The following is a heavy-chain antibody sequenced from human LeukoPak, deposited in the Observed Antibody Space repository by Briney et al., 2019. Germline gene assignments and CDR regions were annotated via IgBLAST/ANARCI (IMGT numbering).Heavy chain of an antibody. CDR2: INPNSGGT. CDR1: GYTFTGYY. V-gene: IGHV1-2*02. CDR3: ARGPVAYGPPSYYYYMDV. Sequence: ASVKVSCKASGYTFTGYYMHWVRQAPGQGLEWMGWINPNSGGTNYAQRFQGRVTMTRDTSISTAYMELSRLGSEDTAVYYCARGPVAYGPPSYYYYMDVWGKGTTVTVSS. J-gene: IGHJ6*03. D-gene: IGHD2-2*01.